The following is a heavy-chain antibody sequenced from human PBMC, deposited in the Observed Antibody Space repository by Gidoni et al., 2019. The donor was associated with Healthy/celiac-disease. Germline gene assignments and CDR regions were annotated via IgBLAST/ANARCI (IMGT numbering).Heavy chain of an antibody. J-gene: IGHJ6*02. Sequence: EVQLVESGGGLVQPGRSLRLSCAASGFTFDDYAMHWVRQAPGKGLEWVSGISWNSGSIGYADSVKGRFTISRDNAKNSLYLQMNSLRPEDTALYYCAKASGYYLYYGMDVWGQGTTVTVSS. D-gene: IGHD3-22*01. CDR2: ISWNSGSI. CDR3: AKASGYYLYYGMDV. V-gene: IGHV3-9*01. CDR1: GFTFDDYA.